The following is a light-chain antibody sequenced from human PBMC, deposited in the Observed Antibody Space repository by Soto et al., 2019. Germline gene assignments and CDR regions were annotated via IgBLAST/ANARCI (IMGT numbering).Light chain of an antibody. V-gene: IGKV3-11*01. CDR2: DVA. Sequence: EIVLTQSPATLSLSPGDRATLSCRASQSVTSSLAWFQQKPGQAPRLLLYDVARRATAIPARFSGSGSGTDFTLTISRLEPDVFAVYYCQQLTTSPTFGGGTKVEIK. CDR3: QQLTTSPT. CDR1: QSVTSS. J-gene: IGKJ4*01.